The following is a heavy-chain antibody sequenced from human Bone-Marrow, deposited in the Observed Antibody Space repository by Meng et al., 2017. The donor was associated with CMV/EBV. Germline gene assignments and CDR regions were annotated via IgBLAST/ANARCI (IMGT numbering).Heavy chain of an antibody. V-gene: IGHV3-30*02. D-gene: IGHD3-10*01. J-gene: IGHJ6*02. CDR1: GVIFNTYG. CDR2: IRYDGAAK. Sequence: GESLKISCAASGVIFNTYGIHWVRQAPGKGLEWVAFIRYDGAAKYYPDSVKGRFTVSRDNSKNTLCLQMNSLRAEDTAVYYCAKALGSDISYYYYYLAVWGQGHTVNVSS. CDR3: AKALGSDISYYYYYLAV.